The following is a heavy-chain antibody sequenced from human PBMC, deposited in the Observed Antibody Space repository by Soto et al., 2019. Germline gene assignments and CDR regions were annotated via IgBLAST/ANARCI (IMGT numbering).Heavy chain of an antibody. Sequence: EVQLVESGGDLVQPGGSLRLSCAASGFTFSSTWMTWVRQAPGKGLEWVANIKQDGSDEYYVDPVKGRFTISRDNARNSLYLQMSSLRAEDTAVYYCARPLGWRDAFDIWGQGTVVIVSS. CDR2: IKQDGSDE. V-gene: IGHV3-7*01. CDR1: GFTFSSTW. D-gene: IGHD6-19*01. J-gene: IGHJ3*02. CDR3: ARPLGWRDAFDI.